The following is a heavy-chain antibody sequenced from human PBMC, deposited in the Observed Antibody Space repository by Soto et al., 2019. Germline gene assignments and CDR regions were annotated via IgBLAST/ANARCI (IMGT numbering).Heavy chain of an antibody. J-gene: IGHJ4*02. Sequence: QLQLQESGSGLVKPSQTLSLTCAVSVESISSGGYSWNWIRQPPGKCLEWIGYIYYTGGTSYNPSLQSRVTISVATSKNQCSLKLNSVTAADTAVYYCARDRLDGWIFDYWGQGTLVTFSS. CDR1: VESISSGGYS. CDR3: ARDRLDGWIFDY. V-gene: IGHV4-30-2*01. D-gene: IGHD5-12*01. CDR2: IYYTGGT.